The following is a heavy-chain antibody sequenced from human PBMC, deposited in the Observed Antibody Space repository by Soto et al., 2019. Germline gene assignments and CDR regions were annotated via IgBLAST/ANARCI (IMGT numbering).Heavy chain of an antibody. CDR3: ARRGKGSSWYAWFDP. D-gene: IGHD6-13*01. J-gene: IGHJ5*02. CDR2: IYYSGST. Sequence: SETLSLTCTVSGGSISSSSYYWGWIRQPPGKGLEWIGSIYYSGSTYYNPSLKSRVTISVDTSTNQFSLKLSSVTAADTAVYYCARRGKGSSWYAWFDPWGQGTLVTVSS. V-gene: IGHV4-39*01. CDR1: GGSISSSSYY.